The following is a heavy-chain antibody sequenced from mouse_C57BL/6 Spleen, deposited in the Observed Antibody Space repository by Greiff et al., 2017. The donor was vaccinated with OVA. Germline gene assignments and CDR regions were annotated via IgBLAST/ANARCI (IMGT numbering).Heavy chain of an antibody. CDR3: APYGYDYFDY. CDR2: INPNNGGT. Sequence: VQLQQSGPELVKPGASVKMSCKASGYTFTDYNMHWVKQSHGKSLEWIGYINPNNGGTSYNQKFKGKATLTVNKSSSTAYMELLSLTSEDSAVYYCAPYGYDYFDYWGQGTTLTVSS. V-gene: IGHV1-22*01. J-gene: IGHJ2*01. CDR1: GYTFTDYN. D-gene: IGHD2-2*01.